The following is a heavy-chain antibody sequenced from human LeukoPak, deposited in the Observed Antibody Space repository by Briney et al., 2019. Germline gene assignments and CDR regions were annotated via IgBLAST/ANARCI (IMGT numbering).Heavy chain of an antibody. J-gene: IGHJ4*02. V-gene: IGHV1-46*01. D-gene: IGHD5-18*01. CDR1: GYTFTSYY. Sequence: ASVKVSCKASGYTFTSYYMHWVRQAPGQGLEWMGLINPSGGSTSYAQKFQGRVTMTRDTSTSTVYMELSSLRSEDTAVYYCAREDTAMVTGAYWGQGTLVTVSS. CDR2: INPSGGST. CDR3: AREDTAMVTGAY.